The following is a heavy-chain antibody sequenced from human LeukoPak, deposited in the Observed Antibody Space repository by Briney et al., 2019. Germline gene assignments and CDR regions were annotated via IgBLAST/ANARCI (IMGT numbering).Heavy chain of an antibody. CDR2: ISSSGSTI. J-gene: IGHJ4*02. D-gene: IGHD6-13*01. CDR3: ATSIAAAGTGFDY. V-gene: IGHV3-11*04. Sequence: GGSLRLSCAASGFTFSDYYMSWIRQAPGKGLEWVSHISSSGSTIYYADSVKGRFTISRDNAKNSLYLQMNSLRAEDTAVYYCATSIAAAGTGFDYWGQGTLVTVSS. CDR1: GFTFSDYY.